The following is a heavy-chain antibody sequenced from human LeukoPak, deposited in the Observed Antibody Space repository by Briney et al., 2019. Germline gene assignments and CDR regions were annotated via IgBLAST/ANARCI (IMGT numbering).Heavy chain of an antibody. J-gene: IGHJ6*03. CDR2: INHSGST. CDR3: ARVSYYYDSSGYYPPYYYYYYMDV. Sequence: SETLSLTCAVYGGSFSGYYWSWIRQPPGKGLEWIGEINHSGSTNYNPSLKSRVTISVDTSKNQFSLKLSSVTAADTAVYYCARVSYYYDSSGYYPPYYYYYYMDVWGKGTTVTVSS. V-gene: IGHV4-34*01. CDR1: GGSFSGYY. D-gene: IGHD3-22*01.